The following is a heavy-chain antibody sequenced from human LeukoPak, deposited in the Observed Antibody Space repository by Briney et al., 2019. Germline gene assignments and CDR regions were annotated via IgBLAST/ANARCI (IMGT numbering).Heavy chain of an antibody. CDR2: IWYDGSIK. D-gene: IGHD2-21*01. J-gene: IGHJ4*02. CDR3: ARLWGSVSGYFDY. CDR1: GYTFSRHG. V-gene: IGHV3-33*01. Sequence: TGGSLRLSCAVSGYTFSRHGMHWVRQAPGKGLEWVAAIWYDGSIKYYADSVKGRFTTSRDNSKNMLYLQMDSLRAEDTALYYCARLWGSVSGYFDYWGQGTLVTVSS.